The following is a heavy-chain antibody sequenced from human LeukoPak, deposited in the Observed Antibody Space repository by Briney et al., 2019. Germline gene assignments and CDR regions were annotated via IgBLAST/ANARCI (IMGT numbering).Heavy chain of an antibody. J-gene: IGHJ4*02. CDR1: GFTFSSYG. Sequence: GGSLRLSCAASGFTFSSYGMHWVRQAPGKGLQWVAVISYDGSDKYYADSVKGRFTISRDNSKNTLYLQMNSLRAEDTAVYYCAKDPDRAAAYFFDYWGQGTLVTVSS. V-gene: IGHV3-30*18. D-gene: IGHD6-13*01. CDR3: AKDPDRAAAYFFDY. CDR2: ISYDGSDK.